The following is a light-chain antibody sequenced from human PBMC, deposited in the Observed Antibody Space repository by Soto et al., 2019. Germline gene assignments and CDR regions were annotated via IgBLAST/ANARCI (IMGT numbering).Light chain of an antibody. J-gene: IGLJ1*01. V-gene: IGLV2-14*01. CDR2: HVS. CDR1: NSDVGGYNY. Sequence: QSVLTQPSSGSRTPGATITISFTRTNSDVGGYNYVSWYQQYPGKAPKLMIYHVSNRPSGVSNRFSGSKSGNSASLTISGLQPEDEADYYCSSYTSTSTYVFGTGTRSPS. CDR3: SSYTSTSTYV.